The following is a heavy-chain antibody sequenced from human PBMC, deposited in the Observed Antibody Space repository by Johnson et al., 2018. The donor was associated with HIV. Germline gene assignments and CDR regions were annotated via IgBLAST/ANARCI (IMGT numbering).Heavy chain of an antibody. D-gene: IGHD2-15*01. CDR1: GFTFSSYD. CDR2: IGTAGDT. V-gene: IGHV3-13*01. J-gene: IGHJ3*02. CDR3: AREGYWSYSASDAFDI. Sequence: EVHLVESGGGLVQPGGSLRLSCAASGFTFSSYDMHWVRQATGKGLEWVSAIGTAGDTYYPGSVKGRFTISRENAKNSLYLQMNSLRAEDTALYYCAREGYWSYSASDAFDIWGQGTMVTVSA.